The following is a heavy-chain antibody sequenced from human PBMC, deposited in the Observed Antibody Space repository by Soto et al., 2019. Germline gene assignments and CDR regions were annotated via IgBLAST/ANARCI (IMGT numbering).Heavy chain of an antibody. CDR3: ATTGRQQLVIYFDY. D-gene: IGHD6-13*01. V-gene: IGHV3-30*03. J-gene: IGHJ4*02. CDR2: ISYDGSNK. Sequence: QVPLVESGGGVLQPGRSLRLSCAASGFTFSSYGMHWVRQAPGKGLEWVADISYDGSNKYYADSVKGRFTISRDKSKNTLYLQMNSLSAEDTAVYYGATTGRQQLVIYFDYWGQGTLVTVSS. CDR1: GFTFSSYG.